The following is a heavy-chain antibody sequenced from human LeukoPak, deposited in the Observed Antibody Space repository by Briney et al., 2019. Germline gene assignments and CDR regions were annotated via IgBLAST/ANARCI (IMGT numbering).Heavy chain of an antibody. V-gene: IGHV4-38-2*02. J-gene: IGHJ3*02. CDR2: IYHSGST. CDR3: ARDRWGYGDYGDGAFDI. CDR1: GYSISSGYY. Sequence: SETLSLTCTVSGYSISSGYYWGWIRQPPGKGLEWIGSIYHSGSTYYNPSLKSRVTISVDTSKNQFSLKLSSVTAADTAVYYCARDRWGYGDYGDGAFDIWGQGTMVTVSS. D-gene: IGHD4-17*01.